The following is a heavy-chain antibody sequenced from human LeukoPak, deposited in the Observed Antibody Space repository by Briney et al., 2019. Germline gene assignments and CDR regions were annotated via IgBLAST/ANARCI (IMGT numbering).Heavy chain of an antibody. V-gene: IGHV3-74*01. J-gene: IGHJ4*02. Sequence: GGSLRLSCGASGFSFSSYWMHWVRQAPGKGLMWVSRVNNDGSSTTYADSVEGRFTISRDNARNTLYLQMNSLRAEDTAVYYCARSSYPYYFDYWGQRTLVTVSS. CDR1: GFSFSSYW. D-gene: IGHD6-19*01. CDR2: VNNDGSST. CDR3: ARSSYPYYFDY.